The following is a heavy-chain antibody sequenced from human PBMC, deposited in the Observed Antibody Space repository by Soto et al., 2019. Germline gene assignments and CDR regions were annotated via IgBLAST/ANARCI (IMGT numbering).Heavy chain of an antibody. J-gene: IGHJ6*02. CDR1: GYSFTDYH. CDR3: ARGDSTDCSNGVCSFFYNHDMDV. V-gene: IGHV1-2*04. D-gene: IGHD2-8*01. Sequence: ASVKVSCKASGYSFTDYHIHWVRQAPGQGLEWLGRINPKSGGTSTAQKFQGWVAMTTDTSISTASMELARLTSDDTAIYYCARGDSTDCSNGVCSFFYNHDMDVWGQGTTVTVSS. CDR2: INPKSGGT.